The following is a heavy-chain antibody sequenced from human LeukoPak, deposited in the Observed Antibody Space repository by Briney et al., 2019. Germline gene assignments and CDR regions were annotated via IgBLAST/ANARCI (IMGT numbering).Heavy chain of an antibody. CDR1: GFTFSSYW. CDR3: ARDYYDSSGYTNYYYYYYMDV. D-gene: IGHD3-22*01. Sequence: GGSLRLSCAASGFTFSSYWMSWVRQAPGKGLEWVANIKQDGSEKYYVDSVKGRFTIYRDNANNSLYLQMNSLRAEDTAVYYCARDYYDSSGYTNYYYYYYMDVWGKGTTVTVSS. J-gene: IGHJ6*03. CDR2: IKQDGSEK. V-gene: IGHV3-7*01.